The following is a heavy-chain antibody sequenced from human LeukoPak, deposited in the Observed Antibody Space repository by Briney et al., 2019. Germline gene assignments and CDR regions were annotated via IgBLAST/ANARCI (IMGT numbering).Heavy chain of an antibody. D-gene: IGHD4-17*01. Sequence: GGSLRLSCAASGFTFSSYAMSWVRQAPGKGLEWVSGISVSGVSTYYADSVKGRFTISRDNSKNTLYLQMNSLRAEDTALYHCARDPYGDYVFDYWGQGTLVTVSS. CDR2: ISVSGVST. CDR1: GFTFSSYA. V-gene: IGHV3-23*01. CDR3: ARDPYGDYVFDY. J-gene: IGHJ4*02.